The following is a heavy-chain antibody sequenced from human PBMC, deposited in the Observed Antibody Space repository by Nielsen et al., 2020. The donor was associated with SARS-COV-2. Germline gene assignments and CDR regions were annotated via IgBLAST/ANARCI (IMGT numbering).Heavy chain of an antibody. CDR3: VRVASSWSTISYFGP. V-gene: IGHV3-21*01. CDR2: ISPSSSRTGYHI. J-gene: IGHJ5*02. D-gene: IGHD3-9*01. CDR1: GFPFSSYT. Sequence: GESLKISCAASGFPFSSYTMNWVRQAPGKGLEWVSSISPSSSRTGYHINYADSVKGRFTISRDNAKNSVYLQMDSLRAEDTAMYFCVRVASSWSTISYFGPWGQGTLVTVSS.